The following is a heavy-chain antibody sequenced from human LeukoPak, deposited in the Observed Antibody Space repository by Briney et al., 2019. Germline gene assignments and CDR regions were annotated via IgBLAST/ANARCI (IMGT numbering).Heavy chain of an antibody. V-gene: IGHV1-2*02. D-gene: IGHD2-21*02. J-gene: IGHJ5*01. CDR1: GYTFTGYF. Sequence: APVKVSCKASGYTFTGYFMHWVRQAPGQGLEWTGWINPNIGDASYAQKFQGRVTMTRDRSINTAYMELSRLTSDDTAVYYCARMDLDGGDSIGFDSWGQGTLVTVSS. CDR2: INPNIGDA. CDR3: ARMDLDGGDSIGFDS.